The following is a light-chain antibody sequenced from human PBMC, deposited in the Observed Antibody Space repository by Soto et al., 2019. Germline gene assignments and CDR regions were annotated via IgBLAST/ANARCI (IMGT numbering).Light chain of an antibody. Sequence: QSALTQPASVSGSPGQSITISCTGTSSDVGSYNLVSWYQQHPGKAPKLMIYEVSKRPSGVSNRFSGSKSGNTASLTISGLQAEDEADYYCCSYAGSSPLHAVFGGGTQLTVL. V-gene: IGLV2-23*02. CDR1: SSDVGSYNL. CDR3: CSYAGSSPLHAV. CDR2: EVS. J-gene: IGLJ7*01.